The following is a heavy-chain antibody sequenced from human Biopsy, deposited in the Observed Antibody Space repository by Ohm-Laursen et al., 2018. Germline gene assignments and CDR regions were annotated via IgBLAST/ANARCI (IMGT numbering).Heavy chain of an antibody. V-gene: IGHV1-46*01. CDR3: ARELVVEHSFFYGMDV. CDR1: GYYFTSNY. CDR2: IDTSGGST. Sequence: ASVKVSCKTSGYYFTSNYIHWVRQTPGQGLQWMAAIDTSGGSTHYSQTFMGRVTVTRDTSTSTVYMELSSLRSEDTAVYFCARELVVEHSFFYGMDVWGQGTTVTVSS. D-gene: IGHD2-15*01. J-gene: IGHJ6*02.